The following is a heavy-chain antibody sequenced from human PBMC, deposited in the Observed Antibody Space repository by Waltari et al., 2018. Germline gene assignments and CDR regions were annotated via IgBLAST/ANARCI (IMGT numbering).Heavy chain of an antibody. CDR2: IYHIGST. Sequence: QVQLQESGPGLVKPSETLSLTCAVSGYSISSGYYWGWIRQPPGKGLEWMGSIYHIGSTYYNPSLKSRVTISVDTSKNQFSLKLSSVTAADTAVDYCAGASAAAGGSTYYFDYWGQGTLVTVSS. CDR3: AGASAAAGGSTYYFDY. CDR1: GYSISSGYY. J-gene: IGHJ4*02. V-gene: IGHV4-38-2*01. D-gene: IGHD6-13*01.